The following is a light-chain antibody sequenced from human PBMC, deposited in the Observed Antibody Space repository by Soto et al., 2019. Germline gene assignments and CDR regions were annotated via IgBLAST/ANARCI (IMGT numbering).Light chain of an antibody. V-gene: IGKV3-15*01. CDR2: GAS. Sequence: EVVVTQSPATLSVSPGERATLSCRASQSVNSNLAWYQQKPGQAPRLLIYGASTRATGIPATFSGSGSGTDFTLTITSLQSEDFAIYDCQQYNNWPRTFGQGTRVEIK. J-gene: IGKJ1*01. CDR3: QQYNNWPRT. CDR1: QSVNSN.